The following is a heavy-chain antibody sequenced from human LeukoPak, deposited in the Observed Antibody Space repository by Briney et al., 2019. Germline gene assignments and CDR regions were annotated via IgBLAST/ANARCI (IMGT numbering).Heavy chain of an antibody. D-gene: IGHD6-19*01. V-gene: IGHV3-30*02. J-gene: IGHJ4*02. Sequence: GGSLRLSCAASGFTFSSYGMHWVRQAPGRGLEWVAFIRYDGSNKYYADSVKGRFTISRDNSKNTLYLQMNSLRPDDTAVYYCAKDLGPVALNGGDYWGQGTLVSVSS. CDR3: AKDLGPVALNGGDY. CDR1: GFTFSSYG. CDR2: IRYDGSNK.